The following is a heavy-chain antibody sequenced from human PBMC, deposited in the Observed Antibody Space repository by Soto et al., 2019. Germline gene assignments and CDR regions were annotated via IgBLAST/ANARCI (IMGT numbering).Heavy chain of an antibody. CDR2: ISSGSSYI. D-gene: IGHD3-16*01. CDR3: TRDRVKIWGGYYHYYGMDV. J-gene: IGHJ6*02. V-gene: IGHV3-21*02. CDR1: EFTFSVYS. Sequence: DVQLEESGGGLVKPGGSLRLSCVASEFTFSVYSMNWVRQAPGKGLEWVSSISSGSSYIYYADSVKGRFTISRDNDKSSLFLHMNSLRVDDTAVYYCTRDRVKIWGGYYHYYGMDVWGQGTTVTVSS.